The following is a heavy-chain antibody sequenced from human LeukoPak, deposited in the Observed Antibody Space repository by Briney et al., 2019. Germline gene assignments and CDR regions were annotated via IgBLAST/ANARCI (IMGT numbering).Heavy chain of an antibody. V-gene: IGHV4-39*01. J-gene: IGHJ4*02. D-gene: IGHD5/OR15-5a*01. CDR1: GGSISSSSYY. Sequence: PSETLSLTCTVSGGSISSSSYYWGWIRQPPGKGLEWIGSIYYSGSTYYNPSLKSRVTISVDTSKNQFSLKLSSVTAADTAVYYCARADLPVWCLRGFDYWGQGTLVTVSS. CDR2: IYYSGST. CDR3: ARADLPVWCLRGFDY.